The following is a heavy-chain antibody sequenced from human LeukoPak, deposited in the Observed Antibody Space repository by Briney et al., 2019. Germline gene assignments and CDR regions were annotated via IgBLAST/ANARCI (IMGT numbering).Heavy chain of an antibody. V-gene: IGHV3-30*02. Sequence: PGGSLRLSCAASGFTFSSYGMHWVRQAPGKGLEWVAFIRYDGSNKYYADSVKGRFTISRDNSKNTLYLQMNSLRAEDTAVYYCARKPGIAADGSHYYYMDVWGKGTTVTISS. CDR1: GFTFSSYG. CDR3: ARKPGIAADGSHYYYMDV. J-gene: IGHJ6*03. CDR2: IRYDGSNK. D-gene: IGHD6-13*01.